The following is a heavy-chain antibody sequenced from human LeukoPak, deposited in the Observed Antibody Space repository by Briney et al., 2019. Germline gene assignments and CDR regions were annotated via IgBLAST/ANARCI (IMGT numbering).Heavy chain of an antibody. D-gene: IGHD1-26*01. CDR2: IYTSGST. Sequence: SQTLSLTCTVSGGSISSGSYYWSWIRQPAGKGLEWIGRIYTSGSTNYNPSLKSRVTISVDTSKNQFSLKLSSVTAADTAVYYCAREWGELPSGWWFDPWGQGTLVTVSS. CDR1: GGSISSGSYY. J-gene: IGHJ5*02. V-gene: IGHV4-61*02. CDR3: AREWGELPSGWWFDP.